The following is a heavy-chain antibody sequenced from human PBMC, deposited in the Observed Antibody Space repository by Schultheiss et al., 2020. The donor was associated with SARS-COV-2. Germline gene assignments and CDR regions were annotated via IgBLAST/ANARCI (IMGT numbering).Heavy chain of an antibody. CDR2: IYTSGST. J-gene: IGHJ4*02. V-gene: IGHV4-4*07. CDR3: AREAAMVPHEDH. Sequence: ETLSLTCTVSGGSISSYYWSWIRQPAGKGLEWIGRIYTSGSTNYNPSLKSRVTISVDTSKNQFSLKLSSVTAADTAVYYCAREAAMVPHEDHWGQGTLVTVSS. CDR1: GGSISSYY. D-gene: IGHD5-18*01.